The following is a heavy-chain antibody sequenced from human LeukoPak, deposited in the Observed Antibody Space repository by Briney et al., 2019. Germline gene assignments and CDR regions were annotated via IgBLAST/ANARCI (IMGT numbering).Heavy chain of an antibody. V-gene: IGHV3-53*04. CDR1: GVTVSSTY. Sequence: GGSLRLSCAASGVTVSSTYMSWVRQAPGKGLEWVSIIYIGDNPHYADSVKGRFTISRHNSKNTLYLQMNSLRAEDTAVYYCARVRPWVFDYWGQGTLVTVSS. CDR2: IYIGDNP. J-gene: IGHJ4*02. CDR3: ARVRPWVFDY.